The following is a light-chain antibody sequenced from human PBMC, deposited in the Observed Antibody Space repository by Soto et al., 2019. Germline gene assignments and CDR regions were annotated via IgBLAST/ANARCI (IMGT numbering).Light chain of an antibody. Sequence: DIQMTQSPSFVSASVGDRVTVTCRASQDISSWLAWYQQKPGKAPKLLIYTTSTLGSGVPSRFSGSRSGTDFTLTISGLQPEDVATYYWQQTNRFPITFGQGTRLEIK. J-gene: IGKJ5*01. CDR1: QDISSW. CDR3: QQTNRFPIT. V-gene: IGKV1-12*01. CDR2: TTS.